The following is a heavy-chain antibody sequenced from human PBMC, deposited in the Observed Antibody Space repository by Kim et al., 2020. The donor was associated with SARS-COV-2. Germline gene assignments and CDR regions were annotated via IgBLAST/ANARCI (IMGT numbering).Heavy chain of an antibody. J-gene: IGHJ3*02. V-gene: IGHV4-30-2*01. Sequence: SETLSLTCAVSGGSISSGGYSWSWIRQPPGKGLEWIGYIYHSGSTYYNPSLKSRVTISVDRSKNQFSLKLSSVTAADTAVYYCARCRDGYPAGAFDIWGQGTMVTVSS. CDR1: GGSISSGGYS. D-gene: IGHD5-12*01. CDR3: ARCRDGYPAGAFDI. CDR2: IYHSGST.